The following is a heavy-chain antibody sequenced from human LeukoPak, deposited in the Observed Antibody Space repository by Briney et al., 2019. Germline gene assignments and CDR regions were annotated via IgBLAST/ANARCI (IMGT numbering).Heavy chain of an antibody. V-gene: IGHV1-2*02. CDR1: GYSLTGSY. J-gene: IGHJ6*03. D-gene: IGHD6-6*01. CDR3: AKDGSRRSAARPKFYYYMDV. CDR2: ITPNTGIT. Sequence: ASVKVSCKASGYSLTGSYLHSMRQAPGQGLEWMGWITPNTGITNYAPKFQGRVTMTRDTTLSTAYMKLTRLKSDHTAVYFCAKDGSRRSAARPKFYYYMDVWGKGTTVIVSS.